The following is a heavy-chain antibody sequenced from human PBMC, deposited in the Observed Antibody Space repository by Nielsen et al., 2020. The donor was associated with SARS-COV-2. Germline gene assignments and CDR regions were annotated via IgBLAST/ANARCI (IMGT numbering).Heavy chain of an antibody. CDR1: GGSISGYY. J-gene: IGHJ3*01. D-gene: IGHD3-10*01. CDR2: IYFSGST. Sequence: SETLSLTCTVSGGSISGYYWNWIRQPPGRGWGGFGYIYFSGSTTYNPSLKSRVTISVDTSKSHSSLKLNSVTAADTADYYCARGKRGVAFDVWGQGSMVTVSS. V-gene: IGHV4-59*01. CDR3: ARGKRGVAFDV.